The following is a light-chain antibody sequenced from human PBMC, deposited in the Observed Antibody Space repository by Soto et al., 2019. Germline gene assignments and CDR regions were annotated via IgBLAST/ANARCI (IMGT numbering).Light chain of an antibody. CDR3: QQTSSFPLT. Sequence: DIPVTQSPSSVSASVGDRVTITCRASQGLVSWLAWYQQKPGKAPKLLIYAASSLQSGVPSRFSDSGSGTDFTLTISSLQPEDFATYYCQQTSSFPLTFGGGTKVEIK. CDR1: QGLVSW. V-gene: IGKV1-12*01. CDR2: AAS. J-gene: IGKJ4*01.